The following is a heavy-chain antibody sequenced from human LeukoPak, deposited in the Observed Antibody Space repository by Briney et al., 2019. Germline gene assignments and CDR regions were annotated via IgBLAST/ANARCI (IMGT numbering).Heavy chain of an antibody. CDR2: ILYSGTTT. J-gene: IGHJ4*02. Sequence: PSETLSLTCTVSGGSISSSSYYWGWIRQPPGKGLEWIGYILYSGTTTNYNPSLKSRATISVDTSKNQFSLKLSSVTAADTAVYYCARVGDWNDLVYWGQGTLVTVSS. V-gene: IGHV4-61*05. CDR1: GGSISSSSYY. D-gene: IGHD1-1*01. CDR3: ARVGDWNDLVY.